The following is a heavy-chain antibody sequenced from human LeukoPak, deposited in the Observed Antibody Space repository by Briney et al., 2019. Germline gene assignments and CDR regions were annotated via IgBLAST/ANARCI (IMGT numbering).Heavy chain of an antibody. CDR3: ERARDGYNRHDAFDI. Sequence: GASVKVSCKASGGTFSSYSISWVRQAPGQGLEWMGGIIPIFGTANYAQKFQGRVTITTDESTSTAYMELSSLRSEDTAVYYCERARDGYNRHDAFDIWGQGTMVTVSS. J-gene: IGHJ3*02. CDR2: IIPIFGTA. D-gene: IGHD5-24*01. V-gene: IGHV1-69*05. CDR1: GGTFSSYS.